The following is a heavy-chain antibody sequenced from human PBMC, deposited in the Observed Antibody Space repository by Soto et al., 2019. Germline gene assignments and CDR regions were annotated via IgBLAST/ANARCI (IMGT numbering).Heavy chain of an antibody. V-gene: IGHV3-23*01. CDR2: ISGSGGIR. CDR3: AKEACIQLWLRDDFEY. CDR1: GFTFSNYA. D-gene: IGHD5-18*01. J-gene: IGHJ4*02. Sequence: EVQLLESGGGLVQPGGSLRLSCAASGFTFSNYAMTWVRQAPGKGLEWVSAISGSGGIRYYADSVEGRFTISRDYSKNTLSLQVNSPRGEDTAVYFCAKEACIQLWLRDDFEYWGQGTLVTVSS.